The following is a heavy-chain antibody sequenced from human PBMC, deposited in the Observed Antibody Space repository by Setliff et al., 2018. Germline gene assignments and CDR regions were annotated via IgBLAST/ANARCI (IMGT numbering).Heavy chain of an antibody. CDR1: GGSIRSGNDL. J-gene: IGHJ3*02. V-gene: IGHV4-30-4*01. D-gene: IGHD4-4*01. CDR2: ISAYTGRA. Sequence: NPSETLSLTCTVSGGSIRSGNDLWSWLRQSPGKGLEWIAYISAYTGRAYYNPSLQSRAALSADTSKSQFSLRLTSVTAADTAAYYCAREVIDPVSSDAFDIWGQGRMVTVSS. CDR3: AREVIDPVSSDAFDI.